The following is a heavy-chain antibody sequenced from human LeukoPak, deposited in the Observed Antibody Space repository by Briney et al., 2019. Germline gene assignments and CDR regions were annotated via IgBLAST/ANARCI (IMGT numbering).Heavy chain of an antibody. V-gene: IGHV1-69*04. CDR1: GGTFSSYA. CDR3: ARDHANIMSMYYDISYYFDY. J-gene: IGHJ4*02. CDR2: IIPILGIA. Sequence: ASVKVSCKASGGTFSSYAISWVRQAPGQGLEWMGRIIPILGIANYAQKFQGRVTITADKSTSTAYMELSSLRSEDTAVYYCARDHANIMSMYYDISYYFDYWGQGTLDTVSS. D-gene: IGHD3-9*01.